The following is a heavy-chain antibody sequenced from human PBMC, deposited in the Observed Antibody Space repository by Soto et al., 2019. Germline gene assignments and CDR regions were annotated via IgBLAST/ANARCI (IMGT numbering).Heavy chain of an antibody. CDR1: GLSVTANY. CDR2: IYRGGGT. J-gene: IGHJ3*02. CDR3: ARRDDSETFDI. Sequence: EVQLVESGGGLIQPGGSLRLICAASGLSVTANYMTWVRQAPGKGLEWLSIIYRGGGTYYADSLKGRAIISRDGSRNMVFLQMNSLTAEHAGVYYCARRDDSETFDIWGRGTAVNVSA. D-gene: IGHD5-18*01. V-gene: IGHV3-53*01.